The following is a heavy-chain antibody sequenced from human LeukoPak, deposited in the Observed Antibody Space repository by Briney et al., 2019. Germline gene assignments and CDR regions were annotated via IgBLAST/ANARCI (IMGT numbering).Heavy chain of an antibody. CDR3: AKEGGYSYEFDY. J-gene: IGHJ4*02. Sequence: GGSLRLSCAASGFTFNIYGMHWVRQAPGKGLEWVAFIWYDGSKKYYADSVKGRFTISRDNSKNMMSLEMNSLRTEDTAVYYCAKEGGYSYEFDYWGQGTLVTVSS. D-gene: IGHD5-18*01. CDR2: IWYDGSKK. CDR1: GFTFNIYG. V-gene: IGHV3-30*02.